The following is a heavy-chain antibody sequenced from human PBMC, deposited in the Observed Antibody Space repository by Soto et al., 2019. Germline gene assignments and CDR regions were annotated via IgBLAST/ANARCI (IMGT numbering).Heavy chain of an antibody. CDR1: GVTFSSYA. D-gene: IGHD4-17*01. CDR2: ISESGGKT. V-gene: IGHV3-23*01. J-gene: IGHJ4*02. Sequence: EVQLLESGGGLVQPGGSLRLSCAASGVTFSSYAMSWVRQAPGKGLEWVSGISESGGKTSYADYVKGRFTISRDNSKNTLYGQMNSLRAEDTAVYYCAKGGGDGDDPFDYWGQGTLVTVSS. CDR3: AKGGGDGDDPFDY.